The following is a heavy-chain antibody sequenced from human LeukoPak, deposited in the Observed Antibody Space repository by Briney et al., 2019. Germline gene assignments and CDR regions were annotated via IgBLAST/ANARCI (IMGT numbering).Heavy chain of an antibody. V-gene: IGHV3-53*04. CDR2: IYSGGST. CDR1: GFTVSSNY. J-gene: IGHJ6*02. Sequence: GGSLRLSCAASGFTVSSNYMSWVRQAPGKGLEWVSVIYSGGSTYYADSVKGRFTISRHNSKNTLYLQMNSLRAEDTAVYYCAEKKGTYLGTPHPNYYYYGMDVWGQGTTVTVSS. CDR3: AEKKGTYLGTPHPNYYYYGMDV. D-gene: IGHD1-1*01.